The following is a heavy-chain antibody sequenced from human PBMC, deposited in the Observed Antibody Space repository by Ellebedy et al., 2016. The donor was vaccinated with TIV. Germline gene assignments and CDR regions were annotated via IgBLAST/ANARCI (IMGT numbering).Heavy chain of an antibody. Sequence: AASVKVSCKASGGTFSSYVISWVRQAPGQGLEWMGWISVYTGNTNYAQKLQGRVTMTTDKSTRTAYMELRSRRSDDTAAYYCARVAGRYWFDPWGQGTLVTVSS. D-gene: IGHD3-9*01. CDR3: ARVAGRYWFDP. CDR2: ISVYTGNT. CDR1: GGTFSSYV. J-gene: IGHJ5*02. V-gene: IGHV1-18*01.